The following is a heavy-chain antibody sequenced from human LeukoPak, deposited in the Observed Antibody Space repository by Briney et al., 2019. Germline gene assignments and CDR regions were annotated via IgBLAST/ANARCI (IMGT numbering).Heavy chain of an antibody. V-gene: IGHV4-39*01. D-gene: IGHD4-23*01. Sequence: SETLSLTCTVSGGSISSWTYYWGWIRQPPGKGLEWIGTIYYGGTNYYNPSLKSRVTISADTSKNQFSLNLNSVTAADTAVYYCAYGSNSAADHWGQGTLVTVSS. J-gene: IGHJ4*02. CDR2: IYYGGTN. CDR1: GGSISSWTYY. CDR3: AYGSNSAADH.